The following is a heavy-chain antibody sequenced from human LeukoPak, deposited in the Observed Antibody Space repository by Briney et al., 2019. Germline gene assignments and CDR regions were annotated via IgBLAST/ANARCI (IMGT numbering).Heavy chain of an antibody. CDR2: FDPGDAET. Sequence: ASVKVSCKVSGYTLSEVSMHWVRQAPGKGLEWMGGFDPGDAETIFAQKFQGRVTMTEDTSTDTVYMEPSSLRSEDTAVYYCATLDRKGGGGTLDYWGQGTLVTVSS. CDR1: GYTLSEVS. CDR3: ATLDRKGGGGTLDY. V-gene: IGHV1-24*01. J-gene: IGHJ4*02. D-gene: IGHD3-16*01.